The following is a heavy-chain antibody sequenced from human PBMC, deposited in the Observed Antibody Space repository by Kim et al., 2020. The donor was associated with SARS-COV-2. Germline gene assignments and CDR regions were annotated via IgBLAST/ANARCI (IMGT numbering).Heavy chain of an antibody. V-gene: IGHV4-59*13. D-gene: IGHD4-17*01. Sequence: SETLSLTCTVSGGSISSYYWSWIRQPPGKGLEWIGSIYYSGSTNYNPSLKNRVTISVDTSKNQFSLKLSSVTAADTAVYYCARVGVIAYGDPQYYYYYGMDVWGQGTTVTVSS. CDR1: GGSISSYY. CDR2: IYYSGST. J-gene: IGHJ6*02. CDR3: ARVGVIAYGDPQYYYYYGMDV.